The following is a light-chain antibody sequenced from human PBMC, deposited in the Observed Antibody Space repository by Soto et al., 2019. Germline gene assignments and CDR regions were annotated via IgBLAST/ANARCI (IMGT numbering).Light chain of an antibody. CDR3: QQCHSFPIT. CDR1: QNIDNW. J-gene: IGKJ5*01. V-gene: IGKV1-12*01. CDR2: SAS. Sequence: DIQMTQTPSSVSATGGDRVTITCRASQNIDNWVAWYQQKPGKAPHLLIYSASTLHSGVPSRFSGSGSGTDFPLTINSLQPEDFGTYYCQQCHSFPITFGQGTRLEI.